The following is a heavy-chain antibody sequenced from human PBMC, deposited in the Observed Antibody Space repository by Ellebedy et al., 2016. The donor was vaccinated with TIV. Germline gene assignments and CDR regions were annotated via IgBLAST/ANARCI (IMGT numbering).Heavy chain of an antibody. D-gene: IGHD3-3*01. CDR2: IYYSGST. J-gene: IGHJ6*02. V-gene: IGHV4-39*07. Sequence: SETLSLTCTVSGGSINSSSYFWGWIRQPPGKGLEWIGSIYYSGSTYYNPSLKSRVTISVDTSKNQFSLKLSSVTAADTAVYYCARDGRSGYYRVSSGMDVWGQGTTVTVSS. CDR1: GGSINSSSYF. CDR3: ARDGRSGYYRVSSGMDV.